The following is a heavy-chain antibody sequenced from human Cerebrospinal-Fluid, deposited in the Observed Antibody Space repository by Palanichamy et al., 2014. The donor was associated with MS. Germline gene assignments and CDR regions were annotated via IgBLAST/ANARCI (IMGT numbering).Heavy chain of an antibody. CDR2: INVDSGST. D-gene: IGHD4-23*01. V-gene: IGHV1-3*01. CDR3: ARGVGSPLILDY. CDR1: GYTLKSYS. J-gene: IGHJ4*02. Sequence: QVQLVQSGAEVKKPGATVKVPCKASGYTLKSYSMHWVRQAPGQRLEWMGWINVDSGSTKLSQKFQGRVTITRNTSASTVYMELRSLRSEDTAVFYCARGVGSPLILDYWGQGTLVTVSS.